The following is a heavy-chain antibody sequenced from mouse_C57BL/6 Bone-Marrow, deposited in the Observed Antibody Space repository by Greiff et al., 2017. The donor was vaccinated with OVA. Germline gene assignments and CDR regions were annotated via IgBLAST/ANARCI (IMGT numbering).Heavy chain of an antibody. V-gene: IGHV1-50*01. CDR2: IDPSDSYP. D-gene: IGHD3-3*01. J-gene: IGHJ1*03. CDR1: GYTFTSYW. CDR3: ARTWTYWYFDV. Sequence: VQLQQPGAELVKPGASVKLSCKASGYTFTSYWMQWVKQRPGQGLEWIGEIDPSDSYPNYNQKFKGKATLTVDTSSSTAYMQLSSLTSEDTAVYYCARTWTYWYFDVWGTGTTVTVSS.